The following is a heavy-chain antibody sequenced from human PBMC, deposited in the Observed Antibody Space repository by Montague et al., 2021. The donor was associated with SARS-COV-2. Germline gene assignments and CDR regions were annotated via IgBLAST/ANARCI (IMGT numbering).Heavy chain of an antibody. J-gene: IGHJ4*02. Sequence: SETLSLTCTVSGGSISSYYWSWIRQPPGKGLEWNGYIYYSGSTNXNPSLKSRVTISVDTSKNQFSLKLSSVTAADTAVYYCAREPDYGDYFDYWGQGTLVTVSS. V-gene: IGHV4-59*01. CDR2: IYYSGST. D-gene: IGHD4-17*01. CDR3: AREPDYGDYFDY. CDR1: GGSISSYY.